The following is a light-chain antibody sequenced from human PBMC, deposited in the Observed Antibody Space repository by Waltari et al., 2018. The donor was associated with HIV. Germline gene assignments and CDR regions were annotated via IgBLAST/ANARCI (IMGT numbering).Light chain of an antibody. CDR2: EVN. CDR1: SSHVGGSKS. V-gene: IGLV2-8*01. Sequence: QSALTQPPSASGSPGQSVTISCTGTSSHVGGSKSVSWYQQHPGKAPKLMIYEVNTRPSGVPDRFSGSKSANTASLTVSGLQADDEADYYCNSYAGSNNWVFGGGTKLTVL. J-gene: IGLJ3*02. CDR3: NSYAGSNNWV.